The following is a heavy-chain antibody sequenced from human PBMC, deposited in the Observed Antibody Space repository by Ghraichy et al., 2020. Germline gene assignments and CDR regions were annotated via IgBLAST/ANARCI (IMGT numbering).Heavy chain of an antibody. V-gene: IGHV4-30-4*01. Sequence: SQTLSLTCTVSGGSISSGDYYWSWIRQPPGKGLEWIGYIYYSGSTYYNPSLKSRVTISVDTSKNQFSLKLSSVTAADTAVYYCARGELTTVTIDNWGQGTLVTVSS. CDR1: GGSISSGDYY. D-gene: IGHD4-17*01. CDR2: IYYSGST. CDR3: ARGELTTVTIDN. J-gene: IGHJ4*02.